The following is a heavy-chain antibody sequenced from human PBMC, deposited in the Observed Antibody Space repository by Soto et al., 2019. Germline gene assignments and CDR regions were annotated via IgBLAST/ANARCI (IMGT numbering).Heavy chain of an antibody. D-gene: IGHD3-22*01. J-gene: IGHJ4*02. CDR2: ISPYSENT. CDR1: NYSFTTYG. CDR3: ARDTYFDNSGYYYDY. V-gene: IGHV1-18*01. Sequence: QVQLVQSGGEVKKPGASVKVSCKASNYSFTTYGISWVRQAPGQGLEWMGWISPYSENTNYARKFQDRVTLITDSSTNTAYMELKSLRSDDTAVYFCARDTYFDNSGYYYDYWGQGTLVTVSS.